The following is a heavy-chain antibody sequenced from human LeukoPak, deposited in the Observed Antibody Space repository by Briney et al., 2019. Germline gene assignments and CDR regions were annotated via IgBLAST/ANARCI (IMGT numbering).Heavy chain of an antibody. CDR1: GGTFNSCA. D-gene: IGHD3-22*01. J-gene: IGHJ4*02. CDR3: ARHSGYPSTMYLDY. V-gene: IGHV1-69*13. CDR2: ITAIFRTT. Sequence: SVKVSCKTFGGTFNSCAISWVRQAPGQGLEWMGGITAIFRTTNYAQKFQGRVTITADESMSTVYMELSSLRSEDTAVYYCARHSGYPSTMYLDYWGQGTLVTVSS.